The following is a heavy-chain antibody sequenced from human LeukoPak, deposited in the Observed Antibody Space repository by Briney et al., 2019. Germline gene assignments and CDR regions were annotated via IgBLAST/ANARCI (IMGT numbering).Heavy chain of an antibody. J-gene: IGHJ6*02. V-gene: IGHV3-23*01. CDR3: AKGALSDV. CDR2: SSGSGVTT. Sequence: GGCLRLSCAASGFSFSNYAMSWVRQAPGKGLEWGSGSSGSGVTTYYADSVKGRFTISRDNSKNTLYLQMNSLRAEDTAVYYCAKGALSDVWGQGTTVTASS. CDR1: GFSFSNYA.